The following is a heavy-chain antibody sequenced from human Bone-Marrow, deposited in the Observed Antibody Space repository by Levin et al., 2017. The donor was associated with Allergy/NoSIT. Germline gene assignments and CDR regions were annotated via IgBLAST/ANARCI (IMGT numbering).Heavy chain of an antibody. CDR3: ARVGALALERRTPCDY. V-gene: IGHV3-23*01. J-gene: IGHJ4*02. D-gene: IGHD1-26*01. CDR1: GFTFRNYG. CDR2: TSHDSGNT. Sequence: GGSLRLSCAASGFTFRNYGMTWVRQAPGKGLEWVSVTSHDSGNTYYADSVKGRFTMSRDNSKNTLYLQMDSLRLEATAVSYCARVGALALERRTPCDYWGQGTLVTVSS.